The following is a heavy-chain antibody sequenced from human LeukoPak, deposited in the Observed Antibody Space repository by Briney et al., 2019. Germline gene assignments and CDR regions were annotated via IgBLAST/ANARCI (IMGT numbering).Heavy chain of an antibody. CDR3: AINGGGDSGYGNFDY. CDR2: ISWNSGSI. CDR1: GFTFDDYA. D-gene: IGHD5-12*01. J-gene: IGHJ4*02. Sequence: GGSLRLSCAASGFTFDDYAMHWVRHAPGKGVEWVSGISWNSGSIGYADCVKGRFTISRDNAKNSVYVQMNSLRAEDTAFYYCAINGGGDSGYGNFDYWGQGTLVTVSS. V-gene: IGHV3-9*01.